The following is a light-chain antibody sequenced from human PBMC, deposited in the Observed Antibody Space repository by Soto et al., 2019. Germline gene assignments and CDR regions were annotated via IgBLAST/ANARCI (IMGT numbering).Light chain of an antibody. V-gene: IGKV3-20*01. CDR2: GAS. Sequence: EIGLTQPPGTLCLSRGEIATVACRASKSVSNNYLAWYQQKPGQAPRLLIYGASNRATGIPDRSSGSGSGTDFTLTISRLEPEDFAVYYCQQYGSSGTFGQGTKVDIK. J-gene: IGKJ1*01. CDR1: KSVSNNY. CDR3: QQYGSSGT.